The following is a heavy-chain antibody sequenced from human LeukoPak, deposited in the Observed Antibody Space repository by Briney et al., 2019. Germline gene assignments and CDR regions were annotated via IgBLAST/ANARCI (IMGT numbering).Heavy chain of an antibody. Sequence: GGSLRLSCAASGFTFSSYGMSWVRQAPGKGLEWVSAISGSGGSTYYADSVKGRFTISRDNSKNTLYLQMNSLRAEDTAVYYCAKDVVGAPRAFDIWGQGTMVTVSS. CDR2: ISGSGGST. CDR3: AKDVVGAPRAFDI. CDR1: GFTFSSYG. J-gene: IGHJ3*02. V-gene: IGHV3-23*01. D-gene: IGHD1-26*01.